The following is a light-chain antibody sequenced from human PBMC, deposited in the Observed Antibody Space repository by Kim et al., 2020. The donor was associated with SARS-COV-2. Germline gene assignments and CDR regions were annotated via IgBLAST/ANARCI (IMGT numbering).Light chain of an antibody. J-gene: IGKJ2*01. CDR3: QQYYTSST. CDR1: QPVSSW. CDR2: KAY. V-gene: IGKV1-5*03. Sequence: DIQVTQSPSTLSASVGDRVTITCRASQPVSSWLAWYQQKPGKAPKLLIYKAYILPSGVPSRFSGSGSGTEFTLTISSLQPDDVGTYYCQQYYTSSTFGLGTKVDIK.